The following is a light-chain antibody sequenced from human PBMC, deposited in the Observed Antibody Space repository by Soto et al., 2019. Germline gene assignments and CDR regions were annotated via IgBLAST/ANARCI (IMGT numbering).Light chain of an antibody. CDR1: TGAVTSTNY. Sequence: VVTQEPSVTVSPGGTVTLTCASSTGAVTSTNYPNWFQQKPGQAPRPLIYSTTNKHSWTPARFSGSLLGGKAALTLSRVQPEDEAEYYCLLYYGGVHVFGTGTKLTVL. CDR3: LLYYGGVHV. CDR2: STT. V-gene: IGLV7-43*01. J-gene: IGLJ1*01.